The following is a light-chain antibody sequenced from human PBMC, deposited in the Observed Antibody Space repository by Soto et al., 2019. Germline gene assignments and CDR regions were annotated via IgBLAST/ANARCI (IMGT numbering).Light chain of an antibody. CDR3: QQYTSYV. J-gene: IGKJ3*01. V-gene: IGKV1-5*03. CDR1: QSIDNW. CDR2: KAS. Sequence: DVQMTQTPSSLSASVGDRVILTCRASQSIDNWLAWYQQKPGKAPKLLIYKASSLESGVPTRFSGSGSGTDFTLTISSLQPEDFATYYCQQYTSYVFGPGTKVDI.